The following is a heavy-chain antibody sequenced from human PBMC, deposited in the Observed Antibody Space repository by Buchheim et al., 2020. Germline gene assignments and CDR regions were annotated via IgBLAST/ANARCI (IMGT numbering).Heavy chain of an antibody. CDR1: GGSISSSSYY. CDR3: ARLDILTGYYSSIFDY. Sequence: QLQLQESGPGLVKPSETLSLTCTVSGGSISSSSYYWGWIRQPPGKGLEWIGSIYYSGSTYYNPSLKSRVTISVDTSKNQFSLKLSSVTAADTAVYYCARLDILTGYYSSIFDYWGQGTL. D-gene: IGHD3-9*01. CDR2: IYYSGST. J-gene: IGHJ4*02. V-gene: IGHV4-39*01.